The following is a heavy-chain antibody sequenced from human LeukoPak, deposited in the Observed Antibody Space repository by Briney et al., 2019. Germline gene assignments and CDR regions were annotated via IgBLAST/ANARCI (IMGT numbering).Heavy chain of an antibody. J-gene: IGHJ4*02. CDR1: GFTFHSYG. Sequence: GRSLRLSCAASGFTFHSYGIHWVRQAPGKGLEGVAVISYDGSNKYYADSVKCRFTISRDNSKNTLHLQMSSLRAEDTAVYYCAKDSGGYTYIFDHWGQGTLVTVSS. CDR2: ISYDGSNK. D-gene: IGHD5-18*01. V-gene: IGHV3-30*18. CDR3: AKDSGGYTYIFDH.